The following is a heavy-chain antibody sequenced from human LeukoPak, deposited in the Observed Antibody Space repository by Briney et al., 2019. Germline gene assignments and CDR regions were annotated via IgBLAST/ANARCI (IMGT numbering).Heavy chain of an antibody. J-gene: IGHJ2*01. CDR1: GGSISSYY. V-gene: IGHV4-59*12. CDR2: IYYSGST. Sequence: SETLSLTCTVSGGSISSYYWSWIRQPPGKGLEWIGYIYYSGSTNYNPSLKSRVTISIDTSKNQFSLKLSSVTAADTAVYYCARHGWHAWYFDLWGRGTLVTVSS. CDR3: ARHGWHAWYFDL. D-gene: IGHD6-19*01.